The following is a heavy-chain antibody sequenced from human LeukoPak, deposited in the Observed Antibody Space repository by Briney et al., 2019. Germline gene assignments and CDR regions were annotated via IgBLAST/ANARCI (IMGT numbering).Heavy chain of an antibody. CDR2: INPNSGGT. CDR3: ARASGGWYRMDV. D-gene: IGHD6-19*01. V-gene: IGHV1-2*06. Sequence: GSSVTVSCKASGYTFTDYYMQWVRQAPGQGLEWMGRINPNSGGTNYAQTLQGRVTMTRDTSISTAYMELSGLKSDDTAVYYYARASGGWYRMDVWGQGTTVTVSS. J-gene: IGHJ6*02. CDR1: GYTFTDYY.